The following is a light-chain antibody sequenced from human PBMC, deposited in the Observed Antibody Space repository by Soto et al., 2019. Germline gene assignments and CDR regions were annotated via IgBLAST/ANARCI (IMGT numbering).Light chain of an antibody. J-gene: IGKJ2*01. CDR1: QGISSY. CDR3: QQYYSYPRYT. Sequence: AIRMTQSPSSFSASTGDRVTITCRASQGISSYLAWYQQKPGKAPKLLIYAASTLQSGGPSRFSGSGSGTDFTLTISCLQSEDFATYYCQQYYSYPRYTFGQGTKLEIK. CDR2: AAS. V-gene: IGKV1-8*01.